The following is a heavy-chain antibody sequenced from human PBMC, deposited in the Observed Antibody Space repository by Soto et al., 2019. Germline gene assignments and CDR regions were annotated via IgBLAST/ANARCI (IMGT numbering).Heavy chain of an antibody. CDR1: GDSVSTYW. D-gene: IGHD3-10*01. V-gene: IGHV4-59*02. J-gene: IGHJ4*02. Sequence: SETLSLTCTVSGDSVSTYWWSWIRQPPGKGLEWIAYIYNTGSTNYNPSLKSRVTISLDASKNKFSLKLSSVTAADTAVYYCARGPGASGTYHYYFDYWGPGTLVTVSS. CDR3: ARGPGASGTYHYYFDY. CDR2: IYNTGST.